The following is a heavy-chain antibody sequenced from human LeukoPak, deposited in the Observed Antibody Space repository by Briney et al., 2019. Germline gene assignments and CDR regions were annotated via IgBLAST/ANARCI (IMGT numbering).Heavy chain of an antibody. CDR3: ARGVPAATYFDY. J-gene: IGHJ4*02. D-gene: IGHD2-2*01. CDR2: IYYSGST. Sequence: PSETLSLTCTVSGGSISSSSYYWGWIRQPPGKGLEWIGSIYYSGSTYYNPSLKSRVTISVDTSKNQFSLKLSSVTAADTAVYYCARGVPAATYFDYWGQGTLVTVSS. V-gene: IGHV4-39*07. CDR1: GGSISSSSYY.